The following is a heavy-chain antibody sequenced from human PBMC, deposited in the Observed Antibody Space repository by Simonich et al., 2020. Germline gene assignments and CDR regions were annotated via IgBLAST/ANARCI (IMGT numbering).Heavy chain of an antibody. CDR2: IYYSSST. Sequence: QVQLQESGPGLVKPSETLSLTCTVSGGSISSYYWSWIRQPPGKGLEWIGNIYYSSSTNYNPSLKSRFTISVDTSKNQFSLKLSSVTAADTAVYYCARHDRWLQFYFDYWGQGTLVTVSS. CDR3: ARHDRWLQFYFDY. V-gene: IGHV4-59*08. CDR1: GGSISSYY. J-gene: IGHJ4*02. D-gene: IGHD5-12*01.